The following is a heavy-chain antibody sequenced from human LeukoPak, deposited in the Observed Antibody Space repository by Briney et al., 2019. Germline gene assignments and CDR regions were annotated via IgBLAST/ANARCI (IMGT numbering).Heavy chain of an antibody. Sequence: GGSLRLSCAASGFIFSGFDMHWVRQTPGKGLEWVAVISFDENNKHYADSVKGRFTISRDNSKNSLYLQMNSLRAEDTALYRCASGGYDYGSPFDYWGQGTLVTVSS. V-gene: IGHV3-30-3*01. J-gene: IGHJ4*02. CDR2: ISFDENNK. CDR1: GFIFSGFD. CDR3: ASGGYDYGSPFDY. D-gene: IGHD4-17*01.